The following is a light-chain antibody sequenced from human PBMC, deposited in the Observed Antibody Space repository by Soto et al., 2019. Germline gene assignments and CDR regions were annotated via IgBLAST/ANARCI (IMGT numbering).Light chain of an antibody. CDR3: QQYNNWPPT. Sequence: EIVMTQSPATLSVSPGERATLSCRASQTVSSNSAWYQQKPGQAPRLLIYGASTRATDIPARFSGSGSGTEFTLTISSLQSEDFAVYYCQQYNNWPPTFGQGTKLEIK. J-gene: IGKJ2*01. V-gene: IGKV3-15*01. CDR1: QTVSSN. CDR2: GAS.